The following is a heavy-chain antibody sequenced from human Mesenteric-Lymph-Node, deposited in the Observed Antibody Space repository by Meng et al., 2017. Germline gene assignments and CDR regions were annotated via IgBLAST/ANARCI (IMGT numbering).Heavy chain of an antibody. CDR3: ARDSSGWYALDY. D-gene: IGHD6-19*01. Sequence: GESLKISCAASGFTFSSYALNWVRQAPGKGLEWVSSISSSSSYIYYADSVKGRFTISRDNAKNSLYLQMNSLRAEDTAVYYCARDSSGWYALDYWGQGTLVTVSS. J-gene: IGHJ4*02. CDR1: GFTFSSYA. V-gene: IGHV3-21*01. CDR2: ISSSSSYI.